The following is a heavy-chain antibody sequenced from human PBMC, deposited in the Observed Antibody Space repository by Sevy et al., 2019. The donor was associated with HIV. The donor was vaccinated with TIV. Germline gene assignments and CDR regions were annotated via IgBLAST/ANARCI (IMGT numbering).Heavy chain of an antibody. J-gene: IGHJ5*02. CDR1: GFTFSSYG. V-gene: IGHV3-33*01. Sequence: GGSLRLSCAASGFTFSSYGMHWVRQAPGKGLEWVAVIWYDGSNKYYADSVKGRFTISRDNSKNTLYLQMNSLRAEDTAVYYCARTPGKLPAAGFDPWGQGTLVTVSS. D-gene: IGHD2-2*01. CDR3: ARTPGKLPAAGFDP. CDR2: IWYDGSNK.